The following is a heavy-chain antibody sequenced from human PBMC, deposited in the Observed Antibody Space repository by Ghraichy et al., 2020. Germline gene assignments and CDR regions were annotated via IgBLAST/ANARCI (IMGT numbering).Heavy chain of an antibody. CDR1: GGSFSGYY. CDR2: INHSGST. Sequence: SETLSLTCAVYGGSFSGYYWSWIRQPPGKGLEWIGEINHSGSTNYNPSLKSRVTISVDTSKNQFSLKLSSVTAADTAVYYCARGGILYPYYYYGMDVWGQGTTVTVAS. J-gene: IGHJ6*02. D-gene: IGHD2-8*01. CDR3: ARGGILYPYYYYGMDV. V-gene: IGHV4-34*01.